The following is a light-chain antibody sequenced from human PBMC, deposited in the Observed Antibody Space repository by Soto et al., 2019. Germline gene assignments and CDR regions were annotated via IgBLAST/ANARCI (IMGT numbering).Light chain of an antibody. CDR2: EVS. CDR1: SSEIGGYNY. J-gene: IGLJ1*01. CDR3: SSYAGSNNLGV. V-gene: IGLV2-8*01. Sequence: QSALTQPPSASGSPGQSVTISCTGTSSEIGGYNYVSWYQQYPGKAPKLMIYEVSKRPSGVPDRFSGSKSGNTASLTVSGLQAEDEADYYCSSYAGSNNLGVFGTGTKVTVL.